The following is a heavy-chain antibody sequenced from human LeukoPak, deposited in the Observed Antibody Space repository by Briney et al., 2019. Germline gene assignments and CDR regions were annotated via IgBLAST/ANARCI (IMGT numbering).Heavy chain of an antibody. CDR1: GGSISSYY. J-gene: IGHJ5*02. Sequence: SETLSLTCTVSGGSISSYYWSWIRQPPGKGLEWIGEINHSGSTNYNPSLKSRVTISVDTSKNQFSLKLSSVTAADTAVYYCASRKSTIFGVVKRWFDPWAQGTLVTVSS. CDR3: ASRKSTIFGVVKRWFDP. V-gene: IGHV4-34*01. CDR2: INHSGST. D-gene: IGHD3-3*01.